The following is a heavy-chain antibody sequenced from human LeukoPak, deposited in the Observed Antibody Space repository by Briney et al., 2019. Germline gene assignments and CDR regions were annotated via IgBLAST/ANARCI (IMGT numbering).Heavy chain of an antibody. CDR1: GYTFTGYY. CDR3: ARWMATVTTPDY. Sequence: VKVSCKASGYTFTGYYMHWVRQAPGQGLEWMGWINPNSGGTNYAQKFQGRVTMTRDTSISTAYMELSRLRSDDTAVYYCARWMATVTTPDYWGQGTLVTVSS. CDR2: INPNSGGT. J-gene: IGHJ4*02. D-gene: IGHD4-11*01. V-gene: IGHV1-2*02.